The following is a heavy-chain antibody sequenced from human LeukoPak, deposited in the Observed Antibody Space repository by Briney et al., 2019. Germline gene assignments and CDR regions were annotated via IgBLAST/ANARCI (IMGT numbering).Heavy chain of an antibody. D-gene: IGHD3-9*01. V-gene: IGHV3-7*01. CDR3: ARVEDYDILTGFDY. CDR2: IKQDGREK. Sequence: ETLSLTCTVSGGSISSSSYYWGWIRQPPGKGLEWVANIKQDGREKYYVDSVKGRFTISRDNAKNSLYLQMNSLRAEDTAVYYCARVEDYDILTGFDYWGQGTLVTVSS. J-gene: IGHJ4*02. CDR1: GGSISSSSYY.